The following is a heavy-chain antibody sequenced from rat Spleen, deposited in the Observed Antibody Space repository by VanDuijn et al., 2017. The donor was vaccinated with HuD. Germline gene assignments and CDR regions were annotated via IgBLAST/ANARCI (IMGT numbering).Heavy chain of an antibody. CDR2: ISYDGGST. J-gene: IGHJ2*01. CDR3: TTPPLGY. V-gene: IGHV5-20*01. Sequence: EVQLVESGGGLVQPGRSMKLSCAASGFTFSNYGMAWVRQAPKKGLEWVAYISYDGGSTYYRDSVKGRFTISRDNAKSSLYLQMDSLRSEDTATYYCTTPPLGYWGQGVMVTVSS. CDR1: GFTFSNYG. D-gene: IGHD3-1*01.